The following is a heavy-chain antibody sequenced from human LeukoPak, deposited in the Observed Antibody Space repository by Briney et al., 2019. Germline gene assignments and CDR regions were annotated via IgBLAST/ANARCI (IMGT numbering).Heavy chain of an antibody. CDR1: GYTFTSYY. V-gene: IGHV1-46*01. CDR2: INPSGGST. Sequence: ASVKVSCKASGYTFTSYYMHWVRQAPGQGLEWMGIINPSGGSTSYAQKFQGRVTMTRDMSTSTVYMELSSLRSEDTAVYYRARGGPIGTMVRGVILYWFDPWGQGTLVTVSS. D-gene: IGHD3-10*01. CDR3: ARGGPIGTMVRGVILYWFDP. J-gene: IGHJ5*02.